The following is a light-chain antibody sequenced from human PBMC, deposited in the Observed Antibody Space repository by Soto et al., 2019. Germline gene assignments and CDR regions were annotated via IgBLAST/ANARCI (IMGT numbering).Light chain of an antibody. CDR3: QTWGTDIHV. V-gene: IGLV4-69*01. Sequence: QPVLTQSPSASASLGASVRLTCTLTSGHSSYAIAWHQQQPEKGPRFLMKLNSDGTHSKGDGIPDRYSGSSSGAERYLTISSLQSEDEADYYCQTWGTDIHVFGTGPKLTVL. CDR1: SGHSSYA. J-gene: IGLJ1*01. CDR2: LNSDGTH.